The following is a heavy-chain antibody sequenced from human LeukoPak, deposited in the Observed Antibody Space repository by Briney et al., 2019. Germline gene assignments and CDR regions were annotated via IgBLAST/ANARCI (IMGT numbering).Heavy chain of an antibody. Sequence: GGSLRLSCAASGFTFSSFEMNWVRQAPGKGLEWVSYISSAGGTIYYADSVKGRFTVSRDNAKNSLYLQMNSLRAEDTAVYYCARVGDLTYYDILTGFYTPPTPAPSSDIWGQGTTVTVSS. CDR3: ARVGDLTYYDILTGFYTPPTPAPSSDI. V-gene: IGHV3-48*03. CDR2: ISSAGGTI. CDR1: GFTFSSFE. D-gene: IGHD3-9*01. J-gene: IGHJ6*02.